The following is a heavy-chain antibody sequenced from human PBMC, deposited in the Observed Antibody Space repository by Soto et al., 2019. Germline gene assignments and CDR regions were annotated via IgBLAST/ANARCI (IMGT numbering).Heavy chain of an antibody. CDR1: GGSISSGGYY. V-gene: IGHV4-31*03. CDR3: AREGLNQDDDSSGYSD. J-gene: IGHJ4*02. D-gene: IGHD3-22*01. Sequence: QVQLQESGPGLVKPSQTLSITCTVSGGSISSGGYYLSWIRQHPGKGLESIGYIYYSGSPYHNPSLQSRVTISVDTSKNQFSLKLSSVTAADTAVYYCAREGLNQDDDSSGYSDWGEGTLVMFSS. CDR2: IYYSGSP.